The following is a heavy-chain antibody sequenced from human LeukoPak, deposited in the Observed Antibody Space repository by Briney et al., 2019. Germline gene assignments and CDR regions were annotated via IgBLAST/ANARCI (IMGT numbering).Heavy chain of an antibody. J-gene: IGHJ5*02. CDR3: ARGSARWFDP. CDR2: ISSTSSHT. Sequence: QPGGSLRLSCAASGFTFSSYWMSWVRQAAGKGLEWISYISSTSSHTNYADSVKGRFTISRDNAKRSLYLQMNSLRAEDTAVYYCARGSARWFDPWGQGTLVTVTS. CDR1: GFTFSSYW. V-gene: IGHV3-48*04.